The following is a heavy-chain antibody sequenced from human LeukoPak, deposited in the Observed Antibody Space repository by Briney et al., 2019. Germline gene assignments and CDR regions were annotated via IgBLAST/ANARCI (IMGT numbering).Heavy chain of an antibody. CDR2: ISGSGGST. Sequence: GGSLRLSCAASGFTFSSYAMSWVRQAPGKGLEWVSAISGSGGSTYYADSVKGRFTISRDNSKNTLYLQMNSLRAEDTAVYYCAKITSRESYYYDSSGRRGFFDYWGQGTLVTVPS. V-gene: IGHV3-23*01. D-gene: IGHD3-22*01. J-gene: IGHJ4*02. CDR1: GFTFSSYA. CDR3: AKITSRESYYYDSSGRRGFFDY.